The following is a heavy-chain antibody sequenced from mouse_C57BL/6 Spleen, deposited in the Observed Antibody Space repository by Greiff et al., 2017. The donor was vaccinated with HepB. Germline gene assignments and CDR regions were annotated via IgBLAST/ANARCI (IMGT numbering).Heavy chain of an antibody. Sequence: VQLQQPGAELVKPGASVKLSCKASGYTFTSYWMQWVKQRPGQGLEWIGEIDPSDSYTNYNQKFKGKATLTVDTSSSTAYMQLSSLTSEDSAVYYCARAYYYGSRGLAYWGQGTLVTVSA. CDR3: ARAYYYGSRGLAY. CDR2: IDPSDSYT. J-gene: IGHJ3*01. D-gene: IGHD1-1*01. V-gene: IGHV1-50*01. CDR1: GYTFTSYW.